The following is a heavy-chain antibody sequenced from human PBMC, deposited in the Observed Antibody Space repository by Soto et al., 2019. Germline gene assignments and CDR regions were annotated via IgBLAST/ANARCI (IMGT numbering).Heavy chain of an antibody. CDR2: VYYSGST. D-gene: IGHD3-9*01. V-gene: IGHV4-39*01. CDR3: GRLEGLATISYYFDY. J-gene: IGHJ4*02. Sequence: QLQLQESGPGLVKPSETLSLTCTVSDGSVSSSSYYWGWVRQPPGKGLEWIGSVYYSGSTYYNPSLESRVTISVDKSKNQFSLKLMSLSAADTAVYYCGRLEGLATISYYFDYWGQGALVTVSS. CDR1: DGSVSSSSYY.